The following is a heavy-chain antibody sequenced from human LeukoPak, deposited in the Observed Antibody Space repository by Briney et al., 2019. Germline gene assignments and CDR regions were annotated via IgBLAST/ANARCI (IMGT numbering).Heavy chain of an antibody. V-gene: IGHV1-2*02. CDR1: GYTFTGYY. D-gene: IGHD3-9*01. J-gene: IGHJ4*02. Sequence: ASEKVSCKASGYTFTGYYMHWVRQAPGQGLEWMGWINPNSGGTNYAQKLQGRVTMTRDTSISTAYMELSRLRSDDTAVYYCATPSASYYDILTGYYSLDYWGQGTLVTVSS. CDR2: INPNSGGT. CDR3: ATPSASYYDILTGYYSLDY.